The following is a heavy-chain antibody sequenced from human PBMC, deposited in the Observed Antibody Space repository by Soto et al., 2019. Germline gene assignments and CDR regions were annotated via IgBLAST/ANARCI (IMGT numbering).Heavy chain of an antibody. CDR2: ISVYHGNT. J-gene: IGHJ4*02. D-gene: IGHD1-26*01. Sequence: QVQLVQSGAEVKKPGASVTVSCQASGFTFNTYVITWVRQAPGQGLEWLGWISVYHGNTNYAQKVQGRVTMTTDTSTSKAYMELRSLRSDDTAVYYCARGGSGSYRRFAYWGQGTVVTVSS. V-gene: IGHV1-18*01. CDR3: ARGGSGSYRRFAY. CDR1: GFTFNTYV.